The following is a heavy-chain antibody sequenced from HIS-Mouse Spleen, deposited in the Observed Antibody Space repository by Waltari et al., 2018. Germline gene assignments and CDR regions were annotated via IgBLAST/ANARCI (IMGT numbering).Heavy chain of an antibody. D-gene: IGHD6-13*01. CDR3: AREIPYSSSWYDWYFDL. Sequence: QLQLQESGPGLVKPSETLSLTGTVAGGPISSSSYYWGCIRQPPGKGLEWIGSIYYSGSTYYNPSLKSRVTISVDTSKNQFSLKLSSVTAADTAVYYCAREIPYSSSWYDWYFDLWGRGTLVTVSS. CDR2: IYYSGST. J-gene: IGHJ2*01. CDR1: GGPISSSSYY. V-gene: IGHV4-39*07.